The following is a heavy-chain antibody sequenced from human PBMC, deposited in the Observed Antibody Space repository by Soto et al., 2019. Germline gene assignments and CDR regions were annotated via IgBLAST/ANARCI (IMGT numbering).Heavy chain of an antibody. J-gene: IGHJ5*02. CDR1: GGSISSGDYY. V-gene: IGHV4-30-4*01. Sequence: TLSLTCTVSGGSISSGDYYWSWIRQPPGKGLEWIGYIYYSGSTYYNPSLKSRVTISVDTSKNQFSLKLSSVTAADTAVYYCARDGSGYYNWFDPWGQGTLVTVSS. D-gene: IGHD3-22*01. CDR2: IYYSGST. CDR3: ARDGSGYYNWFDP.